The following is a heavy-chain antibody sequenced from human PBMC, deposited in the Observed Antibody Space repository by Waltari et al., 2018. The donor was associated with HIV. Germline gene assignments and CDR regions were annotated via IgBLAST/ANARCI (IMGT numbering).Heavy chain of an antibody. Sequence: EVQLVESGGGSVQPGGSLRLSCAASGFTFGSYWIHWVRQAPGKGLVWVSRINGDRSRTNYADSVEGRFTISRENAKNTLYLQMNSLRAEDTAVYYCAREGASSGSYYFDYWGQGTLVTVSS. CDR1: GFTFGSYW. V-gene: IGHV3-74*01. CDR3: AREGASSGSYYFDY. D-gene: IGHD6-19*01. CDR2: INGDRSRT. J-gene: IGHJ4*02.